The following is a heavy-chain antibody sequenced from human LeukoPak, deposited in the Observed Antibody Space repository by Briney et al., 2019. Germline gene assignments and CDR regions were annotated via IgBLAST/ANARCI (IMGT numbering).Heavy chain of an antibody. J-gene: IGHJ3*02. CDR2: INAGNGNT. Sequence: GGSLRLSCAASGFTFGGSAMHWVRQAPGQRLEWMGWINAGNGNTKYSQEFQGRVTITRDTSASTAYMELSSLRSEDMAVYYCARDRGGSHRDAFDIWGQGTMVTVSS. CDR1: GFTFGGSA. CDR3: ARDRGGSHRDAFDI. D-gene: IGHD2-15*01. V-gene: IGHV1-3*03.